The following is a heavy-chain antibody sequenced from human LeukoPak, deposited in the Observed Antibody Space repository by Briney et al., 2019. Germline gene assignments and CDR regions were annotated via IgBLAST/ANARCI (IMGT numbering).Heavy chain of an antibody. D-gene: IGHD5-12*01. CDR3: AKGLFSAFDKYLDS. V-gene: IGHV3-21*04. CDR2: ISATSSDI. J-gene: IGHJ4*02. Sequence: GGSLRLSCAASGFDFESYTMTWVRQAPGKGLEWVSLISATSSDINYAESVRGRFTITRDNAKKSLFLQMDSLRVEDTAIYYCAKGLFSAFDKYLDSWGQGTLVTVSS. CDR1: GFDFESYT.